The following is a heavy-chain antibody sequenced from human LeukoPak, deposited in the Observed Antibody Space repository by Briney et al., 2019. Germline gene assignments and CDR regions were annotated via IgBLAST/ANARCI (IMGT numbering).Heavy chain of an antibody. CDR2: ISYDGSNK. Sequence: GGSLRLSCAASGFTFSSYAMHWVRQTPGKGLEWVAVISYDGSNKYYADSVKGRFTISRDNSKNTLYLQMNSLRAEDTAVYYCARDFGSAAAGTGPVDYWGQGTLVTVSS. CDR1: GFTFSSYA. CDR3: ARDFGSAAAGTGPVDY. D-gene: IGHD6-13*01. V-gene: IGHV3-30-3*01. J-gene: IGHJ4*02.